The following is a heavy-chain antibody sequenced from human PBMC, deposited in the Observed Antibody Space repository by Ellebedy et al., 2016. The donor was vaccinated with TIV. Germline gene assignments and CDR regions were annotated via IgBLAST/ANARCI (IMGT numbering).Heavy chain of an antibody. CDR2: ISGSSTYI. CDR3: ARKVPAPTTVPPNCFDL. J-gene: IGHJ2*01. V-gene: IGHV3-21*01. D-gene: IGHD4-17*01. Sequence: GESLKISCAASGFTFSSYTMNWVRQAPGKGLEWVSSISGSSTYIYYADSVKGRFAISRDNAKNSLYLQMNSLRAEDTAVYYCARKVPAPTTVPPNCFDLWGRGTLVTVSS. CDR1: GFTFSSYT.